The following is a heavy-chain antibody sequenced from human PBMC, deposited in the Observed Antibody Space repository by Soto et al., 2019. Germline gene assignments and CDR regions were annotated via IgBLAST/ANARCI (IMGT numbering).Heavy chain of an antibody. CDR3: ARETYGDYVGYFDP. CDR2: IHYSGRT. CDR1: GGSMSPYY. Sequence: SETLSLTCTVSGGSMSPYYWSWIRQPPGKGLEWIGYIHYSGRTNYNPSLQSRVTISVDTSRNRFSLRLSSVTAADTAVYYCARETYGDYVGYFDPWGQGIQVTVSS. V-gene: IGHV4-59*01. D-gene: IGHD4-17*01. J-gene: IGHJ5*02.